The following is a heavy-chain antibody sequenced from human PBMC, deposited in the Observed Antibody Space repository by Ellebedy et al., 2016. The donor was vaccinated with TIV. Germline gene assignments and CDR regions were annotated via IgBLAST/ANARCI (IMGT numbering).Heavy chain of an antibody. Sequence: MPSETLSLTCAVSGGSISSSSYYWGWIRQPPGPGLEWIGCTFYSGNTYYNPSLKSRVTMSVETSKNQFSLSLTSVATIDTDVYYCARVWDGYGDYGGAGYFDHWGLGTQVTVSS. CDR2: TFYSGNT. D-gene: IGHD4-17*01. CDR1: GGSISSSSYY. CDR3: ARVWDGYGDYGGAGYFDH. J-gene: IGHJ4*02. V-gene: IGHV4-39*07.